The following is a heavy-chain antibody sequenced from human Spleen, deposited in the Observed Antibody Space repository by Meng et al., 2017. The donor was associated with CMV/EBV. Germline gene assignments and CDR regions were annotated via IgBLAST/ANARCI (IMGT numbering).Heavy chain of an antibody. CDR3: ARVRLRFLEWLSRVDYFDY. V-gene: IGHV4-34*01. CDR2: INHSGST. CDR1: GGSFSGYY. D-gene: IGHD3-3*01. Sequence: ESLKISCAVYGGSFSGYYWSWIRQPPGKGLEWIGEINHSGSTNYNPSLKSRVTISVDTSKNQFSLKLSSVTAADTAVYYCARVRLRFLEWLSRVDYFDYWGQGTLVTVSS. J-gene: IGHJ4*02.